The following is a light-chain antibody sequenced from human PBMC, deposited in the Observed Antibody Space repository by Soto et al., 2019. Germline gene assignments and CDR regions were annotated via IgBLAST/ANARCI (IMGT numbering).Light chain of an antibody. CDR2: SAS. CDR1: QSLNNY. CDR3: QQSLTMPIT. J-gene: IGKJ5*01. Sequence: DIQMTQSPASLSVSVGDRVTITCRASQSLNNYLNWYRQRPGQAPKLLIRSASTLQRGVPSRFSGSGSRTEFTLTIADLQPDDFGTYYCQQSLTMPITFGHGTRLDIK. V-gene: IGKV1-39*01.